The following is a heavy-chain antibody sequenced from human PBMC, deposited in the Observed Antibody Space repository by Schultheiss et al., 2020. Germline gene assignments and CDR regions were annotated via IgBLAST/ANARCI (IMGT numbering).Heavy chain of an antibody. CDR1: GYTFTGYY. CDR2: INPNNGGT. CDR3: ARRLGYYMDV. J-gene: IGHJ6*03. D-gene: IGHD6-19*01. V-gene: IGHV1-2*02. Sequence: ASVKVSCKASGYTFTGYYMHWVRQAPGQGLEWMGWINPNNGGTKYARKFQGRVTMTRDTSISTAYMELSRLRSDDTAVYYCARRLGYYMDVWGKGTTVTVSS.